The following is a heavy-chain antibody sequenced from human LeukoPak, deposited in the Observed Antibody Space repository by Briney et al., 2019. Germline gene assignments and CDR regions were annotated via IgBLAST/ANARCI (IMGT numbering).Heavy chain of an antibody. J-gene: IGHJ4*02. Sequence: GESLKISCKGSGYSFTSYWIGWVRRMPGKGLEWMGIIYPGDSDTRYSPSFQGQVTISADKSISTAYLQWSSLKASDTAMYYCARRSNDYGDLYYFDYWGQGTLATVSS. V-gene: IGHV5-51*01. CDR3: ARRSNDYGDLYYFDY. CDR1: GYSFTSYW. CDR2: IYPGDSDT. D-gene: IGHD4-17*01.